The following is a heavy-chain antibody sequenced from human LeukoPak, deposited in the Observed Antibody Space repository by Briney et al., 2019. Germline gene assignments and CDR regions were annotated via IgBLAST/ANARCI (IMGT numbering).Heavy chain of an antibody. V-gene: IGHV4-4*07. CDR1: GGSISNYY. CDR3: ARVSPIAAAGSSYYYAIDV. D-gene: IGHD6-25*01. CDR2: IYSSGTT. J-gene: IGHJ6*02. Sequence: PSETLSLTCNVSGGSISNYYWTWIRQPAGKGLEWIGRIYSSGTTTYNPSLKSRVAMSVDTSRNQFSLKLNSVTAADTAVYYCARVSPIAAAGSSYYYAIDVWGQGTTVTVSS.